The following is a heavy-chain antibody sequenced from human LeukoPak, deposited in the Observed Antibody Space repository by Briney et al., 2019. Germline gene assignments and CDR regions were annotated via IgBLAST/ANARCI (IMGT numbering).Heavy chain of an antibody. J-gene: IGHJ4*02. CDR2: ISSSTTLI. CDR3: ARETLSSSWTYDY. V-gene: IGHV3-48*01. Sequence: GGSLRLSCAASGFTFSSYNMNWVRQAPGKGLEWDSYISSSTTLIYYADSVKGRFTISRDNVKNSLYLQMIGLRAEDTAVYYCARETLSSSWTYDYWGQGTLVTVSS. CDR1: GFTFSSYN. D-gene: IGHD6-13*01.